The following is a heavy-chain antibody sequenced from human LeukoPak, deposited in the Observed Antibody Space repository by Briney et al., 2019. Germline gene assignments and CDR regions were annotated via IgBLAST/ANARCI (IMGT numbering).Heavy chain of an antibody. Sequence: ASETLSLTCAVYGGSFSGYYWSWIRQPPGKGLEWIGEINHSGSTNYNPSLKSRVTISVDTSKSQFSLKLSSVTAADTAVYYCARIPPYYYDSSGYYYAFDYWGQGTLVTVSS. D-gene: IGHD3-22*01. J-gene: IGHJ4*02. CDR1: GGSFSGYY. V-gene: IGHV4-34*01. CDR2: INHSGST. CDR3: ARIPPYYYDSSGYYYAFDY.